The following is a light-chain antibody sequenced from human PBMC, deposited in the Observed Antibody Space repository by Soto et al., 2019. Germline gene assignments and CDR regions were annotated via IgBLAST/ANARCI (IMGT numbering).Light chain of an antibody. CDR2: DAS. CDR1: QSVTNY. Sequence: EIVMTHSPATLSVSPCERATLSCSASQSVTNYIAWYQQRPGQAPRLLIYDASNRASGVPARFSGSGSGTDFTLTISSLEPEDFAVYYCQQRSNWPRITFGQGTRLEIK. V-gene: IGKV3-11*01. CDR3: QQRSNWPRIT. J-gene: IGKJ5*01.